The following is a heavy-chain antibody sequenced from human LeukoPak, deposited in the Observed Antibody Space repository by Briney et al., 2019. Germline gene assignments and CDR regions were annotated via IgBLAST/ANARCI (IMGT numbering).Heavy chain of an antibody. D-gene: IGHD3-3*01. V-gene: IGHV4-39*07. CDR3: ARGAYDFWSGYPYRNDAFDI. CDR2: IYYSGST. Sequence: PSETLSLTCTVSGGSISSSSYYWGWIRQPPGKGLEWIGSIYYSGSTYYNPSLKSRVTISVDTSKNQFSLKLSSVTAADTAVYYCARGAYDFWSGYPYRNDAFDIWGQGTMVTVSS. J-gene: IGHJ3*02. CDR1: GGSISSSSYY.